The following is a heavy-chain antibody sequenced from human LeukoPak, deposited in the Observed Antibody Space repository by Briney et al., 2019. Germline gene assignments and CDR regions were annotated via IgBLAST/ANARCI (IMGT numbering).Heavy chain of an antibody. CDR1: GFTSSSYS. CDR2: MSSSDATI. D-gene: IGHD5-18*01. J-gene: IGHJ6*02. Sequence: PLGSLRLSCAASGFTSSSYSMNWGRQAPGTGLEWKSYMSSSDATIYYAGSVKGRFTTSRDIAKNSMFLQMNSLRSEDTAVYYCAREKYNYGCGKDVWGQGTTVTVSS. CDR3: AREKYNYGCGKDV. V-gene: IGHV3-48*04.